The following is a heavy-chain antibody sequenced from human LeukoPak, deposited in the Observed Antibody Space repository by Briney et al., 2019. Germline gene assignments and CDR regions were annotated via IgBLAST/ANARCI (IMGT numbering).Heavy chain of an antibody. J-gene: IGHJ6*03. CDR2: MNPNSGNT. V-gene: IGHV1-8*03. Sequence: GASVKVSCKASGYTFTSYDFNWVRQAPGQGLEWMGWMNPNSGNTGYAQKFQGRVTITRDTSASTAYMELSSLRSEDMAVYYCARRNYYYYYMDVWGKGTTVTVSS. CDR3: ARRNYYYYYMDV. CDR1: GYTFTSYD.